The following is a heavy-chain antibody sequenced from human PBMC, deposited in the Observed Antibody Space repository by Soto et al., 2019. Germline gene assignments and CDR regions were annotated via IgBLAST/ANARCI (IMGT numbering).Heavy chain of an antibody. CDR1: GFTFSDSA. Sequence: EVQLVESGGGLVQPGGSLKLSCAASGFTFSDSAMHWVRQASGKGLERVGRIRRKTNGYATVTAASVKGRFTISRDDSKNTEYLQMNSLKTEDTAVYYCTRDYGDQRGTDYYYYYYMDVWGKGTTVTVSS. J-gene: IGHJ6*03. CDR3: TRDYGDQRGTDYYYYYYMDV. D-gene: IGHD4-17*01. CDR2: IRRKTNGYAT. V-gene: IGHV3-73*01.